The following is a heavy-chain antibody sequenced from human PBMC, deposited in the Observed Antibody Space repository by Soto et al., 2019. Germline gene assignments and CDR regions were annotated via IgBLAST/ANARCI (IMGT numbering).Heavy chain of an antibody. J-gene: IGHJ4*02. V-gene: IGHV3-23*01. Sequence: VQLLESGGGLVQPGGSLRLSCAASGITFSNYAMSWVRQAPGKGLAWVSVISGRGDSTFYAGSVKGRFTISRDNSKNTVHLQMNNLGAEDTALYYCATRNYYDTTGYYYWYYFDFWGQGTLVTVSS. CDR1: GITFSNYA. D-gene: IGHD3-22*01. CDR2: ISGRGDST. CDR3: ATRNYYDTTGYYYWYYFDF.